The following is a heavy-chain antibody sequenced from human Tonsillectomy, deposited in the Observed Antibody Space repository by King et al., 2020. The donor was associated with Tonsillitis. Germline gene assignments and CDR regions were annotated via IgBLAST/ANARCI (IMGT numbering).Heavy chain of an antibody. V-gene: IGHV4-61*01. Sequence: VQLQESGPGLVKPSETLSLTCTVSGGSVSSGSYYWSWIRQPPGKGLEWIGYIYYSGSTKYNPSLKSRVTISVGTSKNQFSLKLSSVTAADTAVYYCARVAGGYDAFDIWGQGTMVTVSS. D-gene: IGHD6-25*01. CDR2: IYYSGST. CDR1: GGSVSSGSYY. CDR3: ARVAGGYDAFDI. J-gene: IGHJ3*02.